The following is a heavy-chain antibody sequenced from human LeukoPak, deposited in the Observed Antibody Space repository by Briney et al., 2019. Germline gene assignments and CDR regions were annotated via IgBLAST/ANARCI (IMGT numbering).Heavy chain of an antibody. CDR1: GFTFSSYW. D-gene: IGHD3-3*01. V-gene: IGHV3-7*01. CDR3: AREPYDFWSGYYDY. CDR2: IKQDGSEK. Sequence: GGSLRLSCAASGFTFSSYWMSWVRQAPGKGLEWVANIKQDGSEKHYVDSVKGRFTISRDNAKSSLYLQMNSLRAEDTAVYYCAREPYDFWSGYYDYWGQGTLVTVSS. J-gene: IGHJ4*02.